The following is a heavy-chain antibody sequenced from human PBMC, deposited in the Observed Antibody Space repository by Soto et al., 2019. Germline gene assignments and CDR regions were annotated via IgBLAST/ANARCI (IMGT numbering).Heavy chain of an antibody. D-gene: IGHD3-10*01. J-gene: IGHJ4*02. CDR3: AIGPGTMDKIDY. CDR1: GGSISSGGYY. Sequence: QVQLQESGPGLVKPSQTLSLTCTVSGGSISSGGYYWSWIRQHPGKGLEWIGYISYIGSTYYNPSLKSRVTRSVDTSKNRFSLKLSSVTAADPDVYSCAIGPGTMDKIDYWGQGTLVTVSS. V-gene: IGHV4-31*03. CDR2: ISYIGST.